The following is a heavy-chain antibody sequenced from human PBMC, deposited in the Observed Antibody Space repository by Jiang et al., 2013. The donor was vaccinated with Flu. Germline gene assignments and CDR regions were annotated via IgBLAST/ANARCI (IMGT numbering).Heavy chain of an antibody. Sequence: SCAASGFTFSSYAMHWVRQAPGKGLEWVAVISYDGSNKYYADSVKGRFTISRDNSKNTLYLQMNSLRAEDTAVYYCARDHGWGGYYDSSGYHGYYFDYWGQGTLVTVSS. D-gene: IGHD3-22*01. J-gene: IGHJ4*02. CDR2: ISYDGSNK. CDR3: ARDHGWGGYYDSSGYHGYYFDY. CDR1: GFTFSSYA. V-gene: IGHV3-30-3*01.